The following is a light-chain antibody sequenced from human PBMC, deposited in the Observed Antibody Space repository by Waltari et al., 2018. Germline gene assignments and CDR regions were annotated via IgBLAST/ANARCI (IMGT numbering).Light chain of an antibody. CDR3: TSYTSTNTVL. CDR1: SSDVGGYHF. V-gene: IGLV2-14*03. J-gene: IGLJ2*01. Sequence: QSALAQPASVSGSPGQSTTISCTGTSSDVGGYHFVSWYQQHPGKAPKLMLYDVARWPSGGSNRFSGSQSGNTASLTISGLQAEDEADYYCTSYTSTNTVLFGGGTRVTVL. CDR2: DVA.